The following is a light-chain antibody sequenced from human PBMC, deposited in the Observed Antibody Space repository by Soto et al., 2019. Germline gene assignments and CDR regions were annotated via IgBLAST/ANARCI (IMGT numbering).Light chain of an antibody. J-gene: IGKJ5*01. Sequence: DIQLTQSPSFLSASVGDRVTITCRASQGISSYLAWYQQKPGKAPKLLIYAASTLQTGVPSRFSGSGSGTEVTLTITSLQPEDFATYYCQQVDSYPITFGQGTRLEIK. CDR1: QGISSY. CDR2: AAS. CDR3: QQVDSYPIT. V-gene: IGKV1-9*01.